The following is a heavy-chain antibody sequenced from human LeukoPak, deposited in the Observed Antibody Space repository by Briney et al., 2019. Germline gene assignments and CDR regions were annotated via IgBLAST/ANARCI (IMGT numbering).Heavy chain of an antibody. D-gene: IGHD6-19*01. CDR2: ISWNSGSI. CDR3: AKGSAGIAVAALDY. V-gene: IGHV3-9*01. Sequence: GGSLRLSCAASGFTFDDYAMHWVRQAPGKGLEWVSGISWNSGSIGYADSVKGRFTISRDNAKKSLYLQMNSLRAEDTALYYCAKGSAGIAVAALDYWGQGTLVTVSS. J-gene: IGHJ4*02. CDR1: GFTFDDYA.